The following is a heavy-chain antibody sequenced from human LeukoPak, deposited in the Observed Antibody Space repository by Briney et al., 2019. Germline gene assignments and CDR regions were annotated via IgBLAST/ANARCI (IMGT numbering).Heavy chain of an antibody. V-gene: IGHV4-61*02. D-gene: IGHD2-2*01. CDR3: ARRRYCSSTSCYAVNYYFDY. CDR1: GGSISSGSYY. Sequence: SETLSLTCSVSGGSISSGSYYWSWIRQPAGKGLEWIGRIYTSGSTNYNPSLKSRVTISVDTSKNQFSLKLSSVTAADTAVYYCARRRYCSSTSCYAVNYYFDYWGQGTLVTVSS. J-gene: IGHJ4*02. CDR2: IYTSGST.